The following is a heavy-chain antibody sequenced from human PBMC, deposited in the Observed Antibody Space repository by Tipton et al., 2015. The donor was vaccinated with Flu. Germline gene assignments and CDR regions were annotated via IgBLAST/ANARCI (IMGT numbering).Heavy chain of an antibody. CDR1: GGTFSSYA. CDR2: IIPIFGTA. CDR3: APDYCSGGSCYSRGMDV. J-gene: IGHJ6*02. V-gene: IGHV1-69*01. Sequence: QLVQSGAEVKKPGSSVKVSCKASGGTFSSYAISWVRQAPGQGLEWMGGIIPIFGTANYAQKFQGRVTITADESTSTAYMELSSLRSEDPAVYYCAPDYCSGGSCYSRGMDVWGQGTTVTVSS. D-gene: IGHD2-15*01.